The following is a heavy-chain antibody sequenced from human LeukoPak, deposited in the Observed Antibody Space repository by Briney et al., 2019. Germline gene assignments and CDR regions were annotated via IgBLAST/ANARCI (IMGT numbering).Heavy chain of an antibody. CDR1: GGSFSSYY. J-gene: IGHJ4*02. Sequence: SETLSLTCTVSGGSFSSYYWSWIRQSPGKGLEWIGYIYYSGSTDYNPSLKSRVTISVDTSKNQFSLILSSATAADAAVYYCARGSGYYYVRPFDYWGQGTLVTVSS. V-gene: IGHV4-59*12. CDR3: ARGSGYYYVRPFDY. CDR2: IYYSGST. D-gene: IGHD3-22*01.